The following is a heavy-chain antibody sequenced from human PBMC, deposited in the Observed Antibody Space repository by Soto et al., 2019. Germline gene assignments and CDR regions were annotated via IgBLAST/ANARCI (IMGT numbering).Heavy chain of an antibody. CDR3: VKGGGSGTTAYYGMDV. Sequence: PGGSLRLSCSASGFTFSRYGMHWVRQAPGKGLEYVSAVSSNGGSTYYAESVKGRFTISRDNSKNTLYLQMSSLRPEDTAVYYCVKGGGSGTTAYYGMDVWGQGTTVTSP. J-gene: IGHJ6*02. CDR2: VSSNGGST. V-gene: IGHV3-64D*08. CDR1: GFTFSRYG. D-gene: IGHD1-1*01.